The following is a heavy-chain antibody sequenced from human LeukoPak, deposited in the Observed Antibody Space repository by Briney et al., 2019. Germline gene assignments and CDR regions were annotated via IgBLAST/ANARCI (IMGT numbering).Heavy chain of an antibody. Sequence: SETLSLTCTVSGGSISSSSYYWGWIRQPPGKGLEWIGSIYYSGSTYYNPSLKSRVTISVDTSKNQFSLKLSSVTAADTAVYYRARDLEMAGYYFDYWGQGTLVTVSS. D-gene: IGHD5-24*01. CDR3: ARDLEMAGYYFDY. V-gene: IGHV4-39*07. J-gene: IGHJ4*02. CDR2: IYYSGST. CDR1: GGSISSSSYY.